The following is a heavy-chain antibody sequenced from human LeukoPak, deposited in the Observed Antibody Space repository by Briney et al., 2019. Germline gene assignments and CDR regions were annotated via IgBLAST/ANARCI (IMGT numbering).Heavy chain of an antibody. D-gene: IGHD3-22*01. CDR1: GFTFSNFE. CDR2: ITRSSRII. J-gene: IGHJ4*02. V-gene: IGHV3-21*05. Sequence: PGGSLRLSCAASGFTFSNFEMNWVRQIPGKGLEWLSFITRSSRIIYYADSVKGRFTISRDNARNSLYLQMNSLRAEDTAVYYCAREEGTETYYYDSSGYSFDYWGQGTLVTVSS. CDR3: AREEGTETYYYDSSGYSFDY.